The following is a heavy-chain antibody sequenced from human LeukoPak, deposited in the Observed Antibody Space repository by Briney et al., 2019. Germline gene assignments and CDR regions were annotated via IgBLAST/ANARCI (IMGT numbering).Heavy chain of an antibody. CDR3: ARGIQLGLNWFDP. J-gene: IGHJ5*02. CDR2: INHSGST. V-gene: IGHV4-34*01. D-gene: IGHD5-18*01. CDR1: GGSFSGYY. Sequence: PSETLSLTCAVYGGSFSGYYWSWIRQPPGKGLEWIGEINHSGSTNYNPSLKSRVTISVDTSKNQFSLKLSSVTAADTAVYYCARGIQLGLNWFDPWGQGTLVTVSS.